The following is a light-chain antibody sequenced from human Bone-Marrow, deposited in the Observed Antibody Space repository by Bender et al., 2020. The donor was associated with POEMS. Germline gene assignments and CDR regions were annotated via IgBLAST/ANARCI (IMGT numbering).Light chain of an antibody. V-gene: IGLV2-8*01. Sequence: QSALTQPPSASGSPGQSITISCTGTSSDVGSYDLVSWYHQHPGKVPKLIIYEVTKRPSGVPDRFSGSKSGNTASLAVSGLQAEDEADYYCSSYAGKNNFYVFGTGTKVTVL. CDR2: EVT. CDR3: SSYAGKNNFYV. CDR1: SSDVGSYDL. J-gene: IGLJ1*01.